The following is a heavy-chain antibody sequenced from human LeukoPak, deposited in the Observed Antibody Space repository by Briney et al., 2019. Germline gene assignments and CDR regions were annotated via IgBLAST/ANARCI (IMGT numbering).Heavy chain of an antibody. Sequence: PGGSMRLSCAASGFTFSSYEMNWVRQAPGQGLEWVSYISSSGSTIYYAESIKGRFTISRDNAKNSLYLQMHSLRAEDTAIYYCASGDDFWSRYSFDYWGQGTLVTVSS. J-gene: IGHJ4*02. V-gene: IGHV3-48*03. CDR2: ISSSGSTI. CDR1: GFTFSSYE. CDR3: ASGDDFWSRYSFDY. D-gene: IGHD3-3*01.